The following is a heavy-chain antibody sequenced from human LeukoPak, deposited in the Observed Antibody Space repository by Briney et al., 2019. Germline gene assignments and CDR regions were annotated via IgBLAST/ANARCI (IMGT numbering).Heavy chain of an antibody. J-gene: IGHJ4*02. CDR3: AKAADSGSYPGYFDY. D-gene: IGHD1-26*01. Sequence: PGGSLRLSCGDSGFTFSSYAISWVHQAPGKGLEWISAISGSGGSTYYADSVKGRSTISRDNSKNTLYLQMNSLRAEDTAVYYCAKAADSGSYPGYFDYWGQGTLVTVSS. CDR2: ISGSGGST. V-gene: IGHV3-23*01. CDR1: GFTFSSYA.